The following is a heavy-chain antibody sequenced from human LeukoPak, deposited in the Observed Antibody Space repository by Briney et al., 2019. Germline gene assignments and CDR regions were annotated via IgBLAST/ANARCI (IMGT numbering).Heavy chain of an antibody. CDR2: IYYSGST. Sequence: PSETLSLTCTVSGGSVSSGSYYWSWIRQPPGKGLEWIGDIYYSGSTKYDPSLKSRVTISVDTSKNQFSLKLNSVTAADTAVYYCARGGPRRVNDPLRFHDYWGQGTLVTVSS. V-gene: IGHV4-61*01. J-gene: IGHJ4*02. D-gene: IGHD3-10*01. CDR1: GGSVSSGSYY. CDR3: ARGGPRRVNDPLRFHDY.